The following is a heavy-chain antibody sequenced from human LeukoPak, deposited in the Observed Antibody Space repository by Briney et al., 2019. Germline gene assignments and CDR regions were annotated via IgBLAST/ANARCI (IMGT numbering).Heavy chain of an antibody. CDR2: IRSKTYGGTT. J-gene: IGHJ4*02. D-gene: IGHD5-18*01. V-gene: IGHV3-49*04. Sequence: PLRLSCTASGFNFGDYAMSWVRQAPGKGLEWVGFIRSKTYGGTTEYAASVKGRFTISRDDSKSIAYLQMNSLKTEDTAVYYCTRGGRGYSYGYSGDYWGQGTLVTVSS. CDR3: TRGGRGYSYGYSGDY. CDR1: GFNFGDYA.